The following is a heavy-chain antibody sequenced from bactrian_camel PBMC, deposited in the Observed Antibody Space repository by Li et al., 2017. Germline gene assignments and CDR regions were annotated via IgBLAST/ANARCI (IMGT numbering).Heavy chain of an antibody. J-gene: IGHJ4*01. CDR1: GHTISNYC. V-gene: IGHV3S40*01. CDR2: IYSGDGTT. CDR3: VADAYKF. D-gene: IGHD7*01. Sequence: DVQLVESGGGSVQAGGSLRLSCAASGHTISNYCMAWFRQAPGKEREGVAIIYSGDGTTYYAYSMRGRFTISRDNAKNTVTLQMNSLKPEDTAVYYCVADAYKFWGQGTQVTVS.